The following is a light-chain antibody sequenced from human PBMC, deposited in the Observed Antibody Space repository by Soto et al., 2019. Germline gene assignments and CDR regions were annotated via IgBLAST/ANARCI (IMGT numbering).Light chain of an antibody. V-gene: IGKV3-11*01. CDR1: QSVSSH. CDR2: DAS. J-gene: IGKJ4*01. Sequence: EIVMTQSPATLSVSPGERATLSCRTSQSVSSHLIWYQQKPGQAPRLLIYDASNRATGIPARFSGSGSGTDFTLSISSLEPEDFAVYYCQQRANWPLTFGGGTKVDTK. CDR3: QQRANWPLT.